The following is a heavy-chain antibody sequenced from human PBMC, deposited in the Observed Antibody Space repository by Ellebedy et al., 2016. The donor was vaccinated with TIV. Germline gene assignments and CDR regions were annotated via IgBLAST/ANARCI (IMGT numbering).Heavy chain of an antibody. J-gene: IGHJ4*02. D-gene: IGHD6-13*01. V-gene: IGHV4-34*01. CDR1: GGSFSGYY. CDR3: ARGQQLVRGWVY. Sequence: SETLSLTXAVSGGSFSGYYCSWIRQPPGKGLEWIGEISHSGGTNYNPSLKSRVTISVDTSKNQSSLKLSSVTAADTAVYYCARGQQLVRGWVYWGQGTLVTVSS. CDR2: ISHSGGT.